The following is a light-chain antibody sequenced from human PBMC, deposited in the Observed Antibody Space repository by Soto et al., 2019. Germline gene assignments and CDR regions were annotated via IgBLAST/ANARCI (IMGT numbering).Light chain of an antibody. CDR2: DVS. CDR3: QQYHRYSRT. V-gene: IGKV1-5*01. Sequence: DIQMTQSPSTLSASVGDRVTVTCRASQSINGWLAWYQQKPGKAPKLLIYDVSSLQSGVPSRFTVSGFGTDFTRTISSLQPYYFATYYCQQYHRYSRTCGQGTKGEIK. CDR1: QSINGW. J-gene: IGKJ1*01.